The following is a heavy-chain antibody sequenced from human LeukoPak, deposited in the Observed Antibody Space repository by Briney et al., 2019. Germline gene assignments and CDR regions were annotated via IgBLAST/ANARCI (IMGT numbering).Heavy chain of an antibody. D-gene: IGHD4-17*01. Sequence: SGGSLRLSCAASGFTFSSYSMNWVRQAPGKGLEWVSYISSSSSTIYYADSVKGRFTISRDNAKNSLCLQMNSLRAEDTAVYYCARDQGYGDYVSWFDPWGQGTLVTVSS. V-gene: IGHV3-48*01. CDR1: GFTFSSYS. J-gene: IGHJ5*02. CDR3: ARDQGYGDYVSWFDP. CDR2: ISSSSSTI.